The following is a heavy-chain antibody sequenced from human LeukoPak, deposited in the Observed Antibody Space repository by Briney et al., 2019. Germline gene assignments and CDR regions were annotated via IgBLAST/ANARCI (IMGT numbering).Heavy chain of an antibody. Sequence: SETLSLTCTVSGGSISSYYWSWIRQPAGKGLEWIGRIYTSGSTNYNPSLKSRVTMSVDTSKNQFSLKLSSVTAADTAVYYCARAHGEYYDILNGNYYYYYMDVWGKGTTVTISS. CDR3: ARAHGEYYDILNGNYYYYYMDV. V-gene: IGHV4-4*07. D-gene: IGHD3-9*01. CDR1: GGSISSYY. CDR2: IYTSGST. J-gene: IGHJ6*03.